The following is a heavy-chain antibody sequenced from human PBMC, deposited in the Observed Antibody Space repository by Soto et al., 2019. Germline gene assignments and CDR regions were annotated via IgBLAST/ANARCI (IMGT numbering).Heavy chain of an antibody. Sequence: AETLSLTCTVSGGSTCHYYCIWIRRPPGRGLQWIGYIYYTGSTNYNPSLKGRVTMSVDTSRDQVSLRLRSVTRADTAVYYCARDQYDFRSGSYYYAMEVWGQGTKVTVSS. D-gene: IGHD3-3*01. V-gene: IGHV4-59*01. CDR1: GGSTCHYY. J-gene: IGHJ6*02. CDR3: ARDQYDFRSGSYYYAMEV. CDR2: IYYTGST.